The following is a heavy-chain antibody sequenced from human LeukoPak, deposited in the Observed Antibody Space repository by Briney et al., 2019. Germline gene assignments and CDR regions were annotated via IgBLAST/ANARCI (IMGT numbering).Heavy chain of an antibody. CDR1: GFTVSSNY. Sequence: GGSLRLSCAASGFTVSSNYMNWVRQAPGKGLEWLSGISPRGGGTYYADSVKGRFTISRDDSKNTLSLQMNSLRAEDTAVYYCASIVGAKKTQSVDYWGQGTLVTVSS. D-gene: IGHD1-26*01. J-gene: IGHJ4*02. CDR3: ASIVGAKKTQSVDY. CDR2: ISPRGGGT. V-gene: IGHV3-53*01.